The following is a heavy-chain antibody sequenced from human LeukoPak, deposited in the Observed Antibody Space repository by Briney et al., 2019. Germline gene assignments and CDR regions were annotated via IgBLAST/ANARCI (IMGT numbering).Heavy chain of an antibody. CDR1: GYSISSGYY. Sequence: TSETLSLTCAVSGYSISSGYYWGWIRQPPGKGLEWIGSIYHSGSTYYNPSLKSRVTISVDTSKNQFSLKLSSVTAADTAVYYCARSGRIAVAGTFKHWGQGKLVTVSS. V-gene: IGHV4-38-2*01. J-gene: IGHJ1*01. CDR3: ARSGRIAVAGTFKH. D-gene: IGHD6-19*01. CDR2: IYHSGST.